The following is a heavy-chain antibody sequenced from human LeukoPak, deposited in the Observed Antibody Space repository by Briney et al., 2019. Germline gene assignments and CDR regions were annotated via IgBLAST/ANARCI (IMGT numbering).Heavy chain of an antibody. Sequence: PGGSLRLSCAASGFTFSSYAMHWVRQAPGKGLEWVAVISYDGSNKYYADSVKGRFTISRDNSKNTLYLQMNSLRAEDTAVYYCAKVLYYDILTGYYDYWGQGTLVTVSS. V-gene: IGHV3-30-3*01. D-gene: IGHD3-9*01. CDR1: GFTFSSYA. J-gene: IGHJ4*02. CDR2: ISYDGSNK. CDR3: AKVLYYDILTGYYDY.